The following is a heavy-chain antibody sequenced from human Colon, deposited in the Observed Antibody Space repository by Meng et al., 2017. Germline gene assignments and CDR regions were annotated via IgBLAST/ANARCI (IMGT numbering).Heavy chain of an antibody. J-gene: IGHJ4*02. CDR3: ARPSRRDGYNAIDY. CDR2: ISGSSNFI. D-gene: IGHD5-24*01. Sequence: EVQLVESGGGLVKPGGSLRLSCAASGFTFNRYSMSWVRQAQGKGLEWVSSISGSSNFIYYADSVKGRFTTSRDTAENSLFLQMDSLRAEDTAVYYCARPSRRDGYNAIDYWGQGTLVTVSS. CDR1: GFTFNRYS. V-gene: IGHV3-21*01.